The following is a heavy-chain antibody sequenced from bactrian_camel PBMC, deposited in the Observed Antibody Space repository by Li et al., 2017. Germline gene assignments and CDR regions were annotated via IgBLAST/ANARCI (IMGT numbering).Heavy chain of an antibody. Sequence: VQLVESGGGLVQPGGSLRLSCVVSGFTFSKYAMSWVRQAPGKGLEWVSHITVNSDGGRTTYADSVKGRFTISRDSAKDTLYLQLNTLEIGDTAMYYCAAPRSQSGTGYAYNYRFWGQGTQVTVS. D-gene: IGHD5*01. J-gene: IGHJ4*01. CDR2: ITVNSDGGRT. CDR3: AAPRSQSGTGYAYNYRF. V-gene: IGHV3S42*01. CDR1: GFTFSKYA.